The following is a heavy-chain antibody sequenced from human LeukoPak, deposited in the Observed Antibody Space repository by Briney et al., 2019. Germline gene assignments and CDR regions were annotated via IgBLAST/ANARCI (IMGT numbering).Heavy chain of an antibody. V-gene: IGHV3-9*01. D-gene: IGHD3-10*01. CDR1: GFTFDDYA. Sequence: GGSLRLSCAASGFTFDDYAMHWVRQAPGKGLEWVSGISWNSGSIGYADSVEGRFTISRDNAKNSLYLQMNSLRAEDTALYYCAKDIWADYYYYYGMDVWGQGTTVTVSS. J-gene: IGHJ6*02. CDR3: AKDIWADYYYYYGMDV. CDR2: ISWNSGSI.